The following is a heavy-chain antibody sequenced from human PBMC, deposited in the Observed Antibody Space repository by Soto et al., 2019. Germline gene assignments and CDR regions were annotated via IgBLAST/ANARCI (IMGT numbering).Heavy chain of an antibody. CDR2: ISSSSSTI. Sequence: PGGSLRLSCAASGFTFSSYSMNWVRQAPGKGLEWVSYISSSSSTIYYADSVKGRFTISRDNAKNSLYLQMNSLRAEDTAVYYCARDLYSSSARYFDYWGQGTLVTVSS. CDR3: ARDLYSSSARYFDY. J-gene: IGHJ4*02. CDR1: GFTFSSYS. D-gene: IGHD6-6*01. V-gene: IGHV3-48*01.